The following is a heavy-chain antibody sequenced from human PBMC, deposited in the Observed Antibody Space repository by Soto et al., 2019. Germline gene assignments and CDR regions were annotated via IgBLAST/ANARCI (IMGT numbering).Heavy chain of an antibody. D-gene: IGHD2-21*02. CDR1: GFTFSSYG. CDR3: AKEGPYVVTAISYYYYYGMDV. J-gene: IGHJ6*02. Sequence: GSLRLSCAASGFTFSSYGMHWVRQAPGKGLEWVAVISYDGSNKYYADSVKGRFTISRDNSKSTLYLQMNNLRAEDTAVYYCAKEGPYVVTAISYYYYYGMDVWGQGTTVTVSS. CDR2: ISYDGSNK. V-gene: IGHV3-30*18.